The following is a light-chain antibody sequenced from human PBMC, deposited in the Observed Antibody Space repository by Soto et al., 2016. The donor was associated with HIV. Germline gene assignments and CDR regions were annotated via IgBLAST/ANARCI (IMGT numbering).Light chain of an antibody. V-gene: IGKV1-12*01. J-gene: IGKJ1*01. Sequence: DIQMTQSPSSVSASVGDRVTITCRASQAINSRLAWYQQNPGKAPEVLITATYTLQDGVPSRFSGSASGGTGTDFTLTIDSLQPEDFATYYCLQHNIYPWTFGQGTKVEIK. CDR1: QAINSR. CDR3: LQHNIYPWT. CDR2: ATY.